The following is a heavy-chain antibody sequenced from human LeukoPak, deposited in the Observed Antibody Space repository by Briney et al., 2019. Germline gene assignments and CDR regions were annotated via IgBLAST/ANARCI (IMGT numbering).Heavy chain of an antibody. CDR1: GGSISSGDYY. Sequence: SGTLSLTCTVSGGSISSGDYYWSWIRQPPGKGLEWIGYIYYSGSTYYNPSLKSRVTISVDTSKNQFSLKLSSVTAADTAVYYCARETTVTIRPYYYYGMDVWGQGTTVTVSS. J-gene: IGHJ6*02. CDR3: ARETTVTIRPYYYYGMDV. V-gene: IGHV4-30-4*01. CDR2: IYYSGST. D-gene: IGHD4-17*01.